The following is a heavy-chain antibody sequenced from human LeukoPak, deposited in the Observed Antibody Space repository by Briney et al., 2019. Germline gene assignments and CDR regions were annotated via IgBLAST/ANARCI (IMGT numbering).Heavy chain of an antibody. Sequence: GGSLRLSCAASGFSFSTYWMNWVRQAPGKGLEWVANIKQDGSEKYYVDSVKGRFTLSRDSAKNSLYLQMNSLRAEDTAVYYCARAEWSNWYFDLWGRGTLVTVSS. CDR2: IKQDGSEK. CDR1: GFSFSTYW. V-gene: IGHV3-7*03. D-gene: IGHD3-3*01. CDR3: ARAEWSNWYFDL. J-gene: IGHJ2*01.